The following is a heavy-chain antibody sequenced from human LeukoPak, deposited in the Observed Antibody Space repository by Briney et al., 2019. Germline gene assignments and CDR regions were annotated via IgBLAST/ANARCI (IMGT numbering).Heavy chain of an antibody. J-gene: IGHJ4*02. D-gene: IGHD4-17*01. Sequence: GGSLRLSCAASGFTFSSYEMNWVRQAPGKGLEWVSYISSSGSTIYYADSMKGRFTISRDNAKNSLYLQMNSLRAEDTAVYYCARSYGDCVLVVDYWGQGTLVTVSS. CDR2: ISSSGSTI. CDR1: GFTFSSYE. CDR3: ARSYGDCVLVVDY. V-gene: IGHV3-48*03.